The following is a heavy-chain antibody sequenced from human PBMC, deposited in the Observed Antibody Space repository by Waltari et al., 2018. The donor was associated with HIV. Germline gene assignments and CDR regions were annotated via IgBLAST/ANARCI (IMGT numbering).Heavy chain of an antibody. CDR1: GFSLTASGVG. CDR2: IYWDDDK. Sequence: QITLRESGPTLVKPTQTLTLTCAFSGFSLTASGVGVGGLRQPPAKALEWLALIYWDDDKRYSPSLKSRLTITKDTSTNQVVLTMTNMDPVDTATYYCAHRPDIGSYYVYALDFWGQGTMGTVSS. CDR3: AHRPDIGSYYVYALDF. D-gene: IGHD3-10*01. V-gene: IGHV2-5*02. J-gene: IGHJ3*01.